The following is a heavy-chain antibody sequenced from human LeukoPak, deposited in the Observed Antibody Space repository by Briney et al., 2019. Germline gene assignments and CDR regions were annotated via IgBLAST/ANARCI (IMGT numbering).Heavy chain of an antibody. D-gene: IGHD3-3*01. CDR3: AKDLTFGVVVSDY. Sequence: GGSLRLSCAASGFTFSSYAMNWVRQAPGKGLEWVSAISGSGGSTYYADSVKGRFTISRDNSRKTLYLQMNSLRAEDTAVYYCAKDLTFGVVVSDYWGQGTLVTVSS. V-gene: IGHV3-23*01. CDR1: GFTFSSYA. J-gene: IGHJ4*02. CDR2: ISGSGGST.